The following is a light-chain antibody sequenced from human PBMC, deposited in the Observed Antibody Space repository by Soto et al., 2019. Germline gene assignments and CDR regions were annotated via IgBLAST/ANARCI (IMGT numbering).Light chain of an antibody. V-gene: IGKV1-39*01. CDR1: QTISTY. CDR3: LQHNSYPFT. CDR2: AAS. Sequence: DIQMTQSPSSLSASVGGRVTITCRASQTISTYLNWYQQTPGRAPALLISAASTLQSGVPSRFSGSGSGTEFTLTISSLQPQDFATYYCLQHNSYPFTFGPGTKVDIK. J-gene: IGKJ3*01.